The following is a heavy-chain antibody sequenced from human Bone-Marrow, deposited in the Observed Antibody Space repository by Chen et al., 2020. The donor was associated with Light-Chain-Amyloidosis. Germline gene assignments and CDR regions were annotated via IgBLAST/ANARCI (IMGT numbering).Heavy chain of an antibody. CDR3: ARRRDGYNFDY. V-gene: IGHV5-51*01. Sequence: EVQLEQSGPEVKKPGESLKISCKGSAYTFPNYWIGWVRQMPGKGLEWMGVIYPDDSDARYSPSFEGQVTISADKSITTAYLQWRSLKASDTAMYYCARRRDGYNFDYWGQGTLDTVSS. CDR2: IYPDDSDA. CDR1: AYTFPNYW. D-gene: IGHD5-12*01. J-gene: IGHJ4*02.